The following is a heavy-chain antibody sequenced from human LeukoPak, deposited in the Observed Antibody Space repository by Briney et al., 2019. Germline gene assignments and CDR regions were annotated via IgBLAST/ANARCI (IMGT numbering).Heavy chain of an antibody. V-gene: IGHV4-34*01. CDR1: GGSFSGYY. Sequence: SETLSLTCAVYGGSFSGYYWSWIRQPPGKGLEWIGEINHSGSTNYNPSLKSRVTISVDTSKNQFSLKLSSVTAADTAVYYCARRRSGGYYYDSSGYYDYWGQGTLVTVSS. CDR3: ARRRSGGYYYDSSGYYDY. J-gene: IGHJ4*02. D-gene: IGHD3-22*01. CDR2: INHSGST.